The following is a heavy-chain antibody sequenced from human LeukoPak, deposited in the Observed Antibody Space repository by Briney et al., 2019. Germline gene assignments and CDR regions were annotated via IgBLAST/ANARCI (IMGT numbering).Heavy chain of an antibody. J-gene: IGHJ4*02. CDR1: GGSFSGYY. D-gene: IGHD5-18*01. V-gene: IGHV4-34*01. CDR2: INHSGST. Sequence: SETLSLTCAVYGGSFSGYYWSRIRQPPGKGLEWIGEINHSGSTNYNPSLKSRVTISVDTSKNQFSLKLSSVTAADTAVYYCARGLSPRGYSYGYSPMYYFDYWGRGTLVTVSS. CDR3: ARGLSPRGYSYGYSPMYYFDY.